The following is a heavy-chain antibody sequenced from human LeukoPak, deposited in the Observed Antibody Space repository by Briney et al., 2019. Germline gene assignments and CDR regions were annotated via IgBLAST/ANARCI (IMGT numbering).Heavy chain of an antibody. CDR2: LSGSGGGG. CDR3: AKDVDRVRTMYFDD. J-gene: IGHJ4*02. D-gene: IGHD1-7*01. V-gene: IGHV3-23*01. Sequence: GGSLRLSCLTSGFTFSSFALSWVRQTPGKGLEWVSGLSGSGGGGYYADSVKGRFTISRDNSKNTLYLQMNSLRAEDTALYYCAKDVDRVRTMYFDDWGQGTLVTVSS. CDR1: GFTFSSFA.